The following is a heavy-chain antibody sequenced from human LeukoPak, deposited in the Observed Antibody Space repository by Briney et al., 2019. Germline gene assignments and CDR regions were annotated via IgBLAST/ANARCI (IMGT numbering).Heavy chain of an antibody. J-gene: IGHJ4*02. CDR2: INPSGGST. CDR3: ARDQKWLSD. CDR1: GYTFTSYY. V-gene: IGHV1-46*01. Sequence: ASVKVSCTASGYTFTSYYMHWVRQSPGQGLERMGIINPSGGSTSYAQKFQGRVTMTRDTSTSTVYMELSSLRSEGTAVYSVARDQKWLSDWGQGTLVTVSS. D-gene: IGHD6-19*01.